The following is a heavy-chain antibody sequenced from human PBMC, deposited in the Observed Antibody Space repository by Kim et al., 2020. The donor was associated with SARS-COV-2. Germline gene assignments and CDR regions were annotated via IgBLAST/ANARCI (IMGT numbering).Heavy chain of an antibody. Sequence: FDTRYSPSFQGQVTISADNSISTAYLQWSSLKPSDTAMYYCARRESGFDYWGQGTLVTVSS. CDR2: FDT. CDR3: ARRESGFDY. J-gene: IGHJ4*02. V-gene: IGHV5-51*01. D-gene: IGHD3-3*01.